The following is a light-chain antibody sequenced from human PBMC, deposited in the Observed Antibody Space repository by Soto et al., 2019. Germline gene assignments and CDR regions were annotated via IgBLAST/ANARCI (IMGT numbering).Light chain of an antibody. V-gene: IGKV1-39*01. CDR2: DAS. J-gene: IGKJ4*01. CDR1: QSVFNY. Sequence: DVQMTQSPTSLSASVGDTVTITCRASQSVFNYLNWYQQRPGKGPKLLIYDASSLHSGVPSRFSGSGYGTDFTHTISSVQPEDSATYNCHQSSSTPLTFGGGTRVELK. CDR3: HQSSSTPLT.